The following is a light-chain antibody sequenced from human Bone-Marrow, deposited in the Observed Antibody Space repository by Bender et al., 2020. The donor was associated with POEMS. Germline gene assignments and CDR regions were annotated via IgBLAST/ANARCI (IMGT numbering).Light chain of an antibody. V-gene: IGLV2-14*03. Sequence: QSALTQPASVSGSPGQSVTISCSRTSSDVGHYHYISWYQQHPAKAPKLIIYDSNRPPGVSYRFSGSTYSDEAALPTFSRRPADEGASYCCYLSTSSTPIFGGGTRLTVL. CDR3: CYLSTSSTPI. J-gene: IGLJ2*01. CDR2: DS. CDR1: SSDVGHYHY.